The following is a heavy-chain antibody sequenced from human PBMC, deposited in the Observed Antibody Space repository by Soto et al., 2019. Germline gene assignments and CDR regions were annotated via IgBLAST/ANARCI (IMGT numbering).Heavy chain of an antibody. Sequence: PGGSLRLSCASSGFSFSTYAMHWVRQTPGKGLEWVAVISYDGDHKYYTDSVKGRFTISRGNSKNTLYLQMNSLRAEDTAVYYCAKGVPGIAVAGTGYFQHWGQGTLVTVSS. J-gene: IGHJ1*01. CDR1: GFSFSTYA. V-gene: IGHV3-30-3*01. D-gene: IGHD6-19*01. CDR2: ISYDGDHK. CDR3: AKGVPGIAVAGTGYFQH.